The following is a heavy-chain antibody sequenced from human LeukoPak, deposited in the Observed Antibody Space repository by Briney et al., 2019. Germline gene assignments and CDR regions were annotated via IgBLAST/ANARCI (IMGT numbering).Heavy chain of an antibody. CDR3: ARDREGPHYYGSGSYYYYYYGMDV. D-gene: IGHD3-10*01. V-gene: IGHV1-18*01. Sequence: ASVKVSCKASGYTFTSYGISWVRQVPGQGLEWMGWISAYNGNTNYAQKLQGRVTMTTDTSTSTAYMELRSLRSDDTAVYYCARDREGPHYYGSGSYYYYYYGMDVWGQGTTVTVSS. CDR2: ISAYNGNT. J-gene: IGHJ6*02. CDR1: GYTFTSYG.